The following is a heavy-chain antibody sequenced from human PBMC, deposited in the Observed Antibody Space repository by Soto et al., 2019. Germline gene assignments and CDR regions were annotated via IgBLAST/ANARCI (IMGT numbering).Heavy chain of an antibody. D-gene: IGHD2-2*01. Sequence: GASLKVSCNSSGLTFSSYTIICVRHAPGQGPGWMGRIIPILGIANYAQKFQGRVTITADKSTSTAYMELSSLRSEDTAVYYCARDGCSSTSCYAVVMLEPWGQGTLVTVSS. CDR1: GLTFSSYT. CDR2: IIPILGIA. V-gene: IGHV1-69*04. CDR3: ARDGCSSTSCYAVVMLEP. J-gene: IGHJ5*02.